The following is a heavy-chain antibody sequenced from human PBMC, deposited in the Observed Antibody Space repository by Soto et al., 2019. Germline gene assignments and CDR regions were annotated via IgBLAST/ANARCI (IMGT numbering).Heavy chain of an antibody. Sequence: SVKVSCKASGGTFSSYAISWVRQAPGQGLEWMGGINPIFGTANYAQKFQGRVTITADKSTSTAYMELSSLRSEDTAVYYCATGLYYDILTGYYMRSGMDVWGQGTTVTVSS. CDR2: INPIFGTA. J-gene: IGHJ6*02. D-gene: IGHD3-9*01. CDR1: GGTFSSYA. CDR3: ATGLYYDILTGYYMRSGMDV. V-gene: IGHV1-69*06.